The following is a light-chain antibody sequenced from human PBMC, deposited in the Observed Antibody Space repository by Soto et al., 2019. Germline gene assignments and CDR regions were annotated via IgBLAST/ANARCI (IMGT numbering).Light chain of an antibody. CDR3: QSYDSTLSGYV. V-gene: IGLV1-40*01. J-gene: IGLJ1*01. Sequence: QSVLTQPPSVSSAPGQTFTISCPGSSSNIGARYDVHWYQQLPGTAPKLLIYGNNNRPSGVPDRISGSKSDTSASLAITGLQAEDEADYYCQSYDSTLSGYVFGTGTKVTVL. CDR1: SSNIGARYD. CDR2: GNN.